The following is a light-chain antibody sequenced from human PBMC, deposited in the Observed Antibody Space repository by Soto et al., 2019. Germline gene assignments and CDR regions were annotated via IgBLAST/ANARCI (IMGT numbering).Light chain of an antibody. CDR1: SSVVGGYNY. Sequence: QSVLTQPRSVSGSPGQSVTISCTGTSSVVGGYNYVSWYQQHPGKAPKLMIYDVSKRPSGVPDRFSGSKSGNTASLTISGLQAEDEADYYCCSYAGSYYVFGTGTKVTVL. CDR2: DVS. V-gene: IGLV2-11*01. J-gene: IGLJ1*01. CDR3: CSYAGSYYV.